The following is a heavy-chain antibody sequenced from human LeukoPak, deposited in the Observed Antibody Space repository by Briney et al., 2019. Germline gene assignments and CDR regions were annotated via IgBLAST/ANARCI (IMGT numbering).Heavy chain of an antibody. J-gene: IGHJ4*02. CDR2: ISAYNGNT. CDR1: GYTFTSCG. D-gene: IGHD5-24*01. V-gene: IGHV1-18*01. Sequence: ASVKVSCKASGYTFTSCGISWVRQAPGQGLEWMGWISAYNGNTNYAQKLQGRVTMATDTSTSTAYMELRSLRSDDTAVYYCARDPQGGPATTTNFDYWGQGTLVTVSS. CDR3: ARDPQGGPATTTNFDY.